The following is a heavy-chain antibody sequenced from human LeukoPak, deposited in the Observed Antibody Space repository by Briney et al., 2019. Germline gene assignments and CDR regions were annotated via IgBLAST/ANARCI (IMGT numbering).Heavy chain of an antibody. CDR2: IYTSWST. D-gene: IGHD4-11*01. V-gene: IGHV4-4*07. J-gene: IGHJ5*02. Sequence: PSETLSLTCTVSGGSLSSYYWSWIRQPAGKGLEWIGRIYTSWSTNYNPSLKSRVTMSVDTSKNQFSLKLSSVTAADTAVYYCAAGRTTVSDNWFDPWGQGTLVTVSS. CDR1: GGSLSSYY. CDR3: AAGRTTVSDNWFDP.